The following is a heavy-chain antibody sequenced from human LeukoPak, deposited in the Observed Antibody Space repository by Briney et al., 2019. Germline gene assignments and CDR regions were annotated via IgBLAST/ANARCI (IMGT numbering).Heavy chain of an antibody. Sequence: GESLKISCKGSGYNFTNYWIGWVRQMPGKGLEWMGIIFPGDSDTRYSPSFQGQVTISADKSISPAYLQWSSLKASDTAMYYCVRRFNWDPFNIWGQGTMVTVSS. CDR3: VRRFNWDPFNI. CDR1: GYNFTNYW. D-gene: IGHD7-27*01. J-gene: IGHJ3*02. CDR2: IFPGDSDT. V-gene: IGHV5-51*01.